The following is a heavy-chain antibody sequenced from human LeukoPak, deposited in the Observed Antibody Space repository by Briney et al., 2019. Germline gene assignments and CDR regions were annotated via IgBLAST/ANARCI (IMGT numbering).Heavy chain of an antibody. V-gene: IGHV4-30-4*08. CDR3: ARSEHSDFWSGYDY. Sequence: SETLSLTCTISVGSISSGDYYSSWIRQPPGKGLEWIGYIYYSGSTYYNPSLKSRVPISVDTSKNQFSLKLSSVTAADTAVYYCARSEHSDFWSGYDYWGQGTLVTVSS. J-gene: IGHJ4*02. CDR2: IYYSGST. CDR1: VGSISSGDYY. D-gene: IGHD3-3*01.